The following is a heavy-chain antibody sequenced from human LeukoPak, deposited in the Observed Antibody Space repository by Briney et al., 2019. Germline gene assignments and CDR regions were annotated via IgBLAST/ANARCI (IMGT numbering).Heavy chain of an antibody. CDR3: ARQFITMIVVVIDY. V-gene: IGHV4-39*01. J-gene: IGHJ4*02. CDR1: GGSISSSSYY. CDR2: IYYSGST. D-gene: IGHD3-22*01. Sequence: SETLSLTCTVSGGSISSSSYYWGWLRQPPGKGLEWIGSIYYSGSTYYNPSLKSRVTISVDTSKNQFSLKLSSVTAADTAVYYCARQFITMIVVVIDYWGQGTLVTVSS.